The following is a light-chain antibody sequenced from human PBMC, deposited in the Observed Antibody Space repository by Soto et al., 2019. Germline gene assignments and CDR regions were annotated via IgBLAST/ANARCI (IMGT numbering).Light chain of an antibody. Sequence: EIVMTQSPATLSVSQGERATLSCRASQSVSNNLAWYQQKPGQAPRLLIYGASTRATGIPARFSGSGSGTEFTLTISSLQSEDFAVYFCQKYNNWPITFGRGTRLEI. CDR3: QKYNNWPIT. CDR1: QSVSNN. J-gene: IGKJ5*01. CDR2: GAS. V-gene: IGKV3-15*01.